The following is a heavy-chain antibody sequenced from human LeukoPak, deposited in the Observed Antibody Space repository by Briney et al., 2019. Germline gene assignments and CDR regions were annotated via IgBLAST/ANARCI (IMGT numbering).Heavy chain of an antibody. CDR2: IYYSGST. CDR3: ARDRFRLDY. Sequence: SEALSLTCTVSGGSISTYYWSWIRQPPGKGLEWIGYIYYSGSTNYNPSLKSRVTISVDTSKNQFSLKVTSVTAADTAVYYCARDRFRLDYWGQGTLVTVSS. J-gene: IGHJ4*02. V-gene: IGHV4-59*01. D-gene: IGHD3-10*01. CDR1: GGSISTYY.